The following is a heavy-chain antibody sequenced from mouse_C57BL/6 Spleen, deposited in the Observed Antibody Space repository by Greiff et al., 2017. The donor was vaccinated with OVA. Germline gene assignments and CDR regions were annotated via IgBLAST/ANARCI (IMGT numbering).Heavy chain of an antibody. CDR3: ARRGGSSYVSYAMDY. CDR2: IYPGSGST. CDR1: GYTFTSYW. Sequence: QVHVKQPGAELVKPGASVKMSCKASGYTFTSYWITWVKQRPGQGLEWIGDIYPGSGSTNYNEKFKSKATLTVDTSSSTAYMQLSSLTSEDSAVYYCARRGGSSYVSYAMDYWGQGTSVTVSS. V-gene: IGHV1-55*01. D-gene: IGHD1-1*01. J-gene: IGHJ4*01.